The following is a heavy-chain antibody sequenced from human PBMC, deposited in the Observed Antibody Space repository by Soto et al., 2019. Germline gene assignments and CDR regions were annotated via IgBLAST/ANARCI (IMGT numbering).Heavy chain of an antibody. CDR3: VRSPGKTYNWFDP. J-gene: IGHJ5*02. Sequence: SETLSLTCTVSGGSISSYYWSWIRQPPGKGLEWIGYIYYSGSTNYNPSLKSRVTISVDTSKNQFSLKLSSVTAADTAVYYCVRSPGKTYNWFDPWGQGTLVTVSS. CDR1: GGSISSYY. CDR2: IYYSGST. V-gene: IGHV4-59*08.